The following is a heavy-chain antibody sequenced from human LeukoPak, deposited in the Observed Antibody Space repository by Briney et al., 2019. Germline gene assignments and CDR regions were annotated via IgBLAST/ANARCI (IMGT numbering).Heavy chain of an antibody. V-gene: IGHV1-46*02. Sequence: ASVKVSCKASGYTFNNYYMYWVRQAPGQGLEWMGMINPSGGGTSYAQKFQGRVTMTRDTSTRTVYMEVSSLKPEDTAVHYCATAEVYDAFDIWGQGTMVTVSS. CDR2: INPSGGGT. CDR3: ATAEVYDAFDI. D-gene: IGHD1-14*01. CDR1: GYTFNNYY. J-gene: IGHJ3*02.